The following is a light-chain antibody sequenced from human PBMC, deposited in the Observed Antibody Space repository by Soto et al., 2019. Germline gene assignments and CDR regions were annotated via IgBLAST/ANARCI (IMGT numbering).Light chain of an antibody. CDR3: CSYAGSYTWV. CDR2: DVS. V-gene: IGLV2-11*01. Sequence: QSALTQPRSVSGSPGQSVTISCTGTSSDVGYYNYVSWYQQHPGKAPKLIIYDVSKRPSGVPDRFSGSKSGNTASLTISGLQAEDEADYYCCSYAGSYTWVFGGGTKLTVL. J-gene: IGLJ3*02. CDR1: SSDVGYYNY.